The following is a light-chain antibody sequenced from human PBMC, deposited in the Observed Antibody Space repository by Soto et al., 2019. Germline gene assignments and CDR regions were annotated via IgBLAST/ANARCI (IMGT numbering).Light chain of an antibody. Sequence: DIPMTQSPSSLSASVGDRVTITCQASQDITNFLNWYQQKPGKAPTLLIYDASNLETGVPSRFSGNTSGTDFTFTISSLQPEDVATYYCQQYDDLPLTFGGGTKVDIK. CDR2: DAS. CDR3: QQYDDLPLT. J-gene: IGKJ4*01. V-gene: IGKV1-33*01. CDR1: QDITNF.